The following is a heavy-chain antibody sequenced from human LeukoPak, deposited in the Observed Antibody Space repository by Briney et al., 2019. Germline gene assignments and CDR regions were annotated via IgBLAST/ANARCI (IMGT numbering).Heavy chain of an antibody. CDR1: GGTFSSYA. J-gene: IGHJ5*02. V-gene: IGHV1-69*05. CDR2: IIPIFGTA. CDR3: ARDPRYCSSTSCYGDPDNWFDP. Sequence: SVKVACKASGGTFSSYAISWVRQAPGQGLEWMGRIIPIFGTANYAQKFQGRVTITTDESTSTAYMELSSLRSEDTAVYYCARDPRYCSSTSCYGDPDNWFDPWGQGTLVTVSS. D-gene: IGHD2-2*01.